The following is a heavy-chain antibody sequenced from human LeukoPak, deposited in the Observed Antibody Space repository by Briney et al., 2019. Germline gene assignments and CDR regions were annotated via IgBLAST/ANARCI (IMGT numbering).Heavy chain of an antibody. V-gene: IGHV3-48*04. CDR2: ISSSSSTI. J-gene: IGHJ4*02. CDR3: ARVGIAAAGTNFDY. Sequence: PGGSLRLSCAASGFTFSSYRINWVRQAPGKGLEWVSYISSSSSTIYYADSVKGRFTISRDNAKNSLYLQMHSLRAEDTGVYYCARVGIAAAGTNFDYWGQGTLVTVSP. CDR1: GFTFSSYR. D-gene: IGHD6-13*01.